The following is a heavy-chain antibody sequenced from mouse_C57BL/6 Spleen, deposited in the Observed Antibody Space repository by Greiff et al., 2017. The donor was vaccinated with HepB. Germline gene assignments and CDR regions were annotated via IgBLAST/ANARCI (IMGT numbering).Heavy chain of an antibody. D-gene: IGHD3-3*01. V-gene: IGHV1-81*01. CDR3: ARGDDPMDY. Sequence: QVQLQQSGAELARPGASVKLSCKASGYTFTSYGISWVKQRTGQGLEWIGEIYPRSGNTYYNENVKGKATLTADKSSSTAYMELRSLTSEDSALYFCARGDDPMDYWGQGTSVTVSS. CDR1: GYTFTSYG. J-gene: IGHJ4*01. CDR2: IYPRSGNT.